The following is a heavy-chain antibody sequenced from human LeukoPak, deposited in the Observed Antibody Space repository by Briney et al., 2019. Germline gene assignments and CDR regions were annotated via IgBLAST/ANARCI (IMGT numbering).Heavy chain of an antibody. D-gene: IGHD2-2*01. CDR3: VRGGVHCSSISCYSMDV. CDR1: RYTFISYG. CDR2: SSPYNGNT. J-gene: IGHJ6*02. Sequence: ASVKVSCKGSRYTFISYGIPWVRQAPRQGVAWMGWSSPYNGNTNYPHKVQGRVTLTTDTSTSTAYMELRSLRSDDTAVYYCVRGGVHCSSISCYSMDVWGQGTTVTVSS. V-gene: IGHV1-18*01.